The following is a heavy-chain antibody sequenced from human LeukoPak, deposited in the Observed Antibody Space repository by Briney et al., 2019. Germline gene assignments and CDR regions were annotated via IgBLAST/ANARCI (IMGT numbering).Heavy chain of an antibody. Sequence: GASVKVSCNVSGFILTELSVHWLRLAPGKGLEWMGSFDRETDETMYAHQLQGSLTMTEDRSADTAFLQLRSLTFEDTAVYYCVTDHYNNHGNFDFWGQGTPVAVS. CDR2: FDRETDET. V-gene: IGHV1-24*01. D-gene: IGHD3-10*01. J-gene: IGHJ4*02. CDR3: VTDHYNNHGNFDF. CDR1: GFILTELS.